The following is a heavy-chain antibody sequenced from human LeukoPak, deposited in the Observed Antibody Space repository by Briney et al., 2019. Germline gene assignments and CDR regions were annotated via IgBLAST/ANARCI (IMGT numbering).Heavy chain of an antibody. V-gene: IGHV3-11*01. Sequence: GGSLRLSCAASGFIYSDYYMSWIRQPPGKGVEGVSYISSSGTTIYYADSVRGRFTVYSDNAKNSLYLQMDSLSAEDSAVYYCASLRGVNRWGQGTLVTVSS. D-gene: IGHD3-10*01. CDR2: ISSSGTTI. CDR1: GFIYSDYY. CDR3: ASLRGVNR. J-gene: IGHJ4*02.